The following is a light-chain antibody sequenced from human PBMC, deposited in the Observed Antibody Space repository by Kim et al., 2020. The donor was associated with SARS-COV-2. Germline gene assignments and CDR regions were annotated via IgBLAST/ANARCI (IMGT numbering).Light chain of an antibody. V-gene: IGLV1-40*01. Sequence: QRFTISCTGGSSNIGAGYDVHWYQQLPGTAPKLLIYGNSNRPSGVPDRFSGSKSGTSASLAITGLQAEDEADYYCQSYDSSLSGSVFGGGTQLTVL. J-gene: IGLJ2*01. CDR3: QSYDSSLSGSV. CDR1: SSNIGAGYD. CDR2: GNS.